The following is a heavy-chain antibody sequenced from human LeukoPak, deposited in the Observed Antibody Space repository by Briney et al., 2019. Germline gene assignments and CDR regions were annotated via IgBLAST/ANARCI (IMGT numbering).Heavy chain of an antibody. D-gene: IGHD3-22*01. Sequence: GASVTVSCKASGYTFTSYYMHWVRQAPGQGLEWMGLIDPSGGSTSYAQKFQGRVTMTRDTSTSTVYMELSSLRSEDTAVYYCAREPRYYDSSGYFDYWGQGTLVTVSS. CDR3: AREPRYYDSSGYFDY. J-gene: IGHJ4*02. V-gene: IGHV1-46*01. CDR2: IDPSGGST. CDR1: GYTFTSYY.